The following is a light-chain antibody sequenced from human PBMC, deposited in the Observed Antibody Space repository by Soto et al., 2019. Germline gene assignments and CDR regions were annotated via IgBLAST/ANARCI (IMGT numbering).Light chain of an antibody. CDR3: QQYGSSPH. CDR1: QSVSSY. V-gene: IGKV3-20*01. CDR2: GAS. J-gene: IGKJ5*01. Sequence: EIVLTQSPATLSLSPGERATLSCRASQSVSSYLAWYQQKPGQAPRLLIYGASSRATGIPDRFSGSGSGTDFTLTISRLEPEDFAVYYCQQYGSSPHFGQGTRLEI.